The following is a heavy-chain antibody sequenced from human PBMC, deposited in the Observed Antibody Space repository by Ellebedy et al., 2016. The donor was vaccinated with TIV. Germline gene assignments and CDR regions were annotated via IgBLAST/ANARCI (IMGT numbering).Heavy chain of an antibody. CDR1: GGSFSGYY. V-gene: IGHV4-34*01. J-gene: IGHJ4*02. CDR2: INQSGRT. D-gene: IGHD5-12*01. CDR3: ASAALGLRQLDS. Sequence: SETLSLTCAVYGGSFSGYYWSWIRQPPGKGLEWIGEINQSGRTNYNPSLDKGRVTISVDTSKNQFSLRLSSVTAADTAVYYCASAALGLRQLDSWGQGTQVTVSS.